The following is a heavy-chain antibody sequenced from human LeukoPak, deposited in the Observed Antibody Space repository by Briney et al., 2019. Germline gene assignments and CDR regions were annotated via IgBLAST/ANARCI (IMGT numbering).Heavy chain of an antibody. Sequence: GGSLRLSCAASGFTFSSYSMNWVRQAPGKGLEWVSSISSSSSYIYCADSVKGRFTISRDNAKNSLYLQMNSLRAEDTAVYYCARAHPIDSSGYVDWGQGTLVTVSS. V-gene: IGHV3-21*01. CDR1: GFTFSSYS. CDR3: ARAHPIDSSGYVD. D-gene: IGHD3-22*01. J-gene: IGHJ4*02. CDR2: ISSSSSYI.